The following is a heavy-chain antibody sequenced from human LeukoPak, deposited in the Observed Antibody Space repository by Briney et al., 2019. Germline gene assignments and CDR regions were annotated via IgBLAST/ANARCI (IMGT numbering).Heavy chain of an antibody. J-gene: IGHJ4*02. CDR3: ATLRDLDY. CDR2: IYSGGNT. V-gene: IGHV3-53*01. CDR1: GSIVSDNH. Sequence: GGSLRLSCAASGSIVSDNHMSWVRQAPGKGLEWLSVIYSGGNTFYADSVKGRFTISRDNSKNTLYLQMNSLRAEDTAVYYCATLRDLDYWGQGALVTVSS.